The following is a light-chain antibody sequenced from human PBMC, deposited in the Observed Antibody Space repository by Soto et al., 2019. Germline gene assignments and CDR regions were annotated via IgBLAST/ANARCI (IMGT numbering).Light chain of an antibody. J-gene: IGKJ1*01. V-gene: IGKV1-5*03. Sequence: DIQMTQSPSTLSGSVGDRVTITCRASQTISSWLAWYQQKPGKAPKLLIYKASTLDVGVSSRFSGSGSGTEFTLTISTLQPADFATYYCQQYNSYPWTFGQGTKV. CDR3: QQYNSYPWT. CDR1: QTISSW. CDR2: KAS.